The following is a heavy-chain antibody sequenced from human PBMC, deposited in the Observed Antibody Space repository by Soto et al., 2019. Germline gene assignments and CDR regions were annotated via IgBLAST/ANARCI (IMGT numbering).Heavy chain of an antibody. J-gene: IGHJ6*04. V-gene: IGHV4-31*03. Sequence: QVQLQESGPGLVKPSQTLSLTCTVSGGSISSGGYYWSWIRQHPGKGLEWIGYIYYSGSTYYNPSLKCRVTISVETSKNQFSLKLSSVTAADTAVYYCARGGRRSPGMDVWGKGTTVTVSS. CDR3: ARGGRRSPGMDV. CDR1: GGSISSGGYY. CDR2: IYYSGST.